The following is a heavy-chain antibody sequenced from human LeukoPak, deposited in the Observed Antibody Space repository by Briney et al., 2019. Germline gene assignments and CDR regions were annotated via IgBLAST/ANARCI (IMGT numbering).Heavy chain of an antibody. D-gene: IGHD3-10*01. V-gene: IGHV3-9*01. CDR1: GFTFDDYA. Sequence: GGSLRLSCAASGFTFDDYAMQWVRQAPGKGLEGVSGISWNSGSIVYADSVKGRFTISRDNAKNSLYLQMNTLRAEDTALYYCAKVDEERSYYYGSGTFDYWGQGTLVTVSS. CDR2: ISWNSGSI. CDR3: AKVDEERSYYYGSGTFDY. J-gene: IGHJ4*02.